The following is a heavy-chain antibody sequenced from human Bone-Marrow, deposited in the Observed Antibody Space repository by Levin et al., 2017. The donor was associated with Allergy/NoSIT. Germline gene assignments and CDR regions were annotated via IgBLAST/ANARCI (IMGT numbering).Heavy chain of an antibody. CDR3: ARSRYNWNYYYFDY. CDR2: IYSGDTP. J-gene: IGHJ4*02. CDR1: GDSFTTYS. D-gene: IGHD1-7*01. V-gene: IGHV4-4*07. Sequence: PSETLSLTCSVSGDSFTTYSWSWVRQPAGKAPEWIGRIYSGDTPNYNPSLKSRVTMSIDTSKNQFSLRLTSVTAADTAVYYCARSRYNWNYYYFDYWGQGILVTVSS.